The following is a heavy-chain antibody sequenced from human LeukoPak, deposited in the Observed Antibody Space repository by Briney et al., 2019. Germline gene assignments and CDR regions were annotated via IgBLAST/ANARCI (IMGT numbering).Heavy chain of an antibody. J-gene: IGHJ5*02. CDR1: GGSISSSGYY. Sequence: SETLSLTCTVSGGSISSSGYYWGAIRQPPGKGLEWIGIMYYSGSSSYNPSLKSRVTISVDTSKNQFSLRLTSVTAADTAVYYCARYSSSQGWFDPWGQGTLVTVSS. CDR3: ARYSSSQGWFDP. D-gene: IGHD2-2*01. CDR2: MYYSGSS. V-gene: IGHV4-39*01.